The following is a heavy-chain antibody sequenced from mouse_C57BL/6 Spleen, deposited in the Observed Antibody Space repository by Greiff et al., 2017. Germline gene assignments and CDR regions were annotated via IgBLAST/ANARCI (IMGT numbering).Heavy chain of an antibody. CDR1: GYTFTSYW. J-gene: IGHJ4*01. V-gene: IGHV1-5*01. CDR3: TRGPHRGYAMDY. Sequence: VHVKQSGTVLARPGASVKMSCKTSGYTFTSYWMHWVKQRPGQGLEWIGAIYPGNSDTSYNQKFKGKAKLTAVTSASTAYMELSSLTNEDSAVYYCTRGPHRGYAMDYWGQGTSVTVSS. CDR2: IYPGNSDT.